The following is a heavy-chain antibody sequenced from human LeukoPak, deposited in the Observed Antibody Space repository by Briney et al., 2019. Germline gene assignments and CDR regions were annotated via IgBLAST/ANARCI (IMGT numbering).Heavy chain of an antibody. V-gene: IGHV4-59*01. Sequence: PSETLSLTCTVAGGSISSYYWSWIRQPPGKGLEWIGYIYYSGSTNYNPSLKSRVTISIDTSKNQFSLKLSSVTAADTAVYYCARIGNGYCDYWGQGTLVTVSS. CDR2: IYYSGST. CDR1: GGSISSYY. CDR3: ARIGNGYCDY. D-gene: IGHD4-23*01. J-gene: IGHJ4*02.